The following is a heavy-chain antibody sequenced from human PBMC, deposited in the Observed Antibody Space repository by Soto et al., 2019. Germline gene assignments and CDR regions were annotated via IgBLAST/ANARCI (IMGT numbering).Heavy chain of an antibody. J-gene: IGHJ6*02. V-gene: IGHV4-39*07. D-gene: IGHD3-10*01. CDR2: FFIGGNT. CDR3: ARESREFSSSGGLDV. Sequence: SETLSLTCTVSGGSITGGSISSTTYYWGWMRQPPGKGLEWIASFFIGGNTYYNPSLKSRVTVSVDTSKNQFSLKVSSVTVADTAVYFCARESREFSSSGGLDVWGQGTTVS. CDR1: GGSITGGSISSTTYY.